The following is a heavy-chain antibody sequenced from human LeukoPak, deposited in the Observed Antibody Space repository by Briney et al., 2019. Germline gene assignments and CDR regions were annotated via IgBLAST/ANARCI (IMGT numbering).Heavy chain of an antibody. J-gene: IGHJ4*02. CDR1: GYSISSGYY. CDR2: IYHSGST. CDR3: ARTYCSSTSCFMAYFDY. V-gene: IGHV4-38-2*02. D-gene: IGHD2-2*01. Sequence: PSETLSLTCTVSGYSISSGYYWGWIRQPPGKGPEWIGSIYHSGSTYYNPSLKSRVTISVDTSKNQFSLKLSSVTAADTAVYYCARTYCSSTSCFMAYFDYWGQGTLVTVSS.